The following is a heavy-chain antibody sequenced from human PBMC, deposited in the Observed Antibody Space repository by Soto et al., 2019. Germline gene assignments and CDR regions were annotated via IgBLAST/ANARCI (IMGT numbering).Heavy chain of an antibody. CDR1: GFTFTSHS. J-gene: IGHJ4*02. Sequence: EVQLVESGGGLVQPGGSLRLSCAASGFTFTSHSMNWVRQAPGKGLEWVSYISSSSSTIYYANSVKGRFTISRDHAKNSLYLQMNSLRDEDTAVYYCARDAKGSSGDHFDYWGQGTLVTVSS. D-gene: IGHD1-1*01. V-gene: IGHV3-48*02. CDR3: ARDAKGSSGDHFDY. CDR2: ISSSSSTI.